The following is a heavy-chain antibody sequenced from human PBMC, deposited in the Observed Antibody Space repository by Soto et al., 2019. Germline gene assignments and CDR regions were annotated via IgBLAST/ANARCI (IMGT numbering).Heavy chain of an antibody. Sequence: GASVTVSCKASGSTFPNFGISWVRQAPGQGLEWMGWINPNSGGTNYAQKFQDWVTMTRDTSINTAYMDLSRLRSDDTAVYYCARGPAAISHPYFDYWGLGTLVTVSS. CDR3: ARGPAAISHPYFDY. CDR1: GSTFPNFG. V-gene: IGHV1-2*04. J-gene: IGHJ4*02. CDR2: INPNSGGT. D-gene: IGHD2-2*01.